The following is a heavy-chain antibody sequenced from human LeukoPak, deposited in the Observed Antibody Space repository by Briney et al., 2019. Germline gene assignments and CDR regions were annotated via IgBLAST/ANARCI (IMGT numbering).Heavy chain of an antibody. CDR1: GFTFSSYW. CDR2: IWYDGSYK. D-gene: IGHD4-17*01. CDR3: ARDLHYGDYSPDY. J-gene: IGHJ4*02. Sequence: GGSLRLSCAASGFTFSSYWMSWVRQAPGKGLEWVAVIWYDGSYKYYADSVKGRFTISRDNSKNTLYLQMNSLRAEDTAVYYCARDLHYGDYSPDYWGQGTLVTVSS. V-gene: IGHV3-33*08.